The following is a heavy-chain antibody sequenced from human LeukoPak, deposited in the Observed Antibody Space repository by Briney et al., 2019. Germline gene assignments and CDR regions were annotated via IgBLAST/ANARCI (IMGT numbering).Heavy chain of an antibody. V-gene: IGHV1-46*01. Sequence: ASVKVSCKASGYTFTSNYIHWVRQAPGQGLEWMGMIYPRDGSTSYAQKFQGRVTMTRDTSTSTVYMELSSLRSEDTAVYYCARGTGAPPYYDFWSGYYTSFHYFDYWGQGTLVTVSS. CDR3: ARGTGAPPYYDFWSGYYTSFHYFDY. CDR1: GYTFTSNY. D-gene: IGHD3-3*01. CDR2: IYPRDGST. J-gene: IGHJ4*02.